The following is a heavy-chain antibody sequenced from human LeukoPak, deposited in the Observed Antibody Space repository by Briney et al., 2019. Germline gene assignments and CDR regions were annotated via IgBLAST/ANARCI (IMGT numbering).Heavy chain of an antibody. J-gene: IGHJ4*02. D-gene: IGHD4-17*01. V-gene: IGHV3-21*01. CDR1: GFSFTTDS. Sequence: GGSLRLSXAASGFSFTTDSMYWVLQPPGKGREWGSTSSGGSRYIDFTDSVRGRFTISRDTSKNSLYLRLSNLRAEDTAVYYCARRLNTGDYGKDYPGQGKLVTVSS. CDR2: SSGGSRYI. CDR3: ARRLNTGDYGKDY.